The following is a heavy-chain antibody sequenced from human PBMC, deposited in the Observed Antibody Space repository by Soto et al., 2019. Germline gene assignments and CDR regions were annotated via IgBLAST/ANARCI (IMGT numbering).Heavy chain of an antibody. CDR3: ARGCRGGDRPFDY. CDR1: GFTFSSYA. V-gene: IGHV3-30-3*01. Sequence: ESVGGVVQPGRSLRLSCAASGFTFSSYAMHWVRQAPGKGLEWVAVISYDGSNKYYADSVKGRFTISRDNSKNTLYLQMNSLRAEDTAVYYCARGCRGGDRPFDYWGQGTLVTVSS. D-gene: IGHD2-21*02. J-gene: IGHJ4*02. CDR2: ISYDGSNK.